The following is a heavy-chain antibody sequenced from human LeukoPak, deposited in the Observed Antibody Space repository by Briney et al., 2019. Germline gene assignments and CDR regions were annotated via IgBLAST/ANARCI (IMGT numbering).Heavy chain of an antibody. J-gene: IGHJ4*02. CDR1: GGSIRSYY. CDR3: ARSSSYYYDSSGYSPFDY. Sequence: SENLSLTCTVSGGSIRSYYWSWIRQPPGKGLEWIGYIYYSGSTNCNPSLKSRVTISVDTSKNQFSLKLSSVTAADTAVYYCARSSSYYYDSSGYSPFDYWGQGTLVTVSS. V-gene: IGHV4-59*01. CDR2: IYYSGST. D-gene: IGHD3-22*01.